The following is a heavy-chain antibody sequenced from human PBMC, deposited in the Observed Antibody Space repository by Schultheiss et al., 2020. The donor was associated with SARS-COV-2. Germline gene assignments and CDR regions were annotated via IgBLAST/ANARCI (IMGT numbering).Heavy chain of an antibody. Sequence: GGSLRLSCAASGFTFSSYWMYWVRQAPGKGLEWVAVISYDGSNKYYADSVKGRFTISRDNSKNTLYLQMNSLRAEDTAVYYCARLQVWDKGPTANFDSWGRGSLVTVSS. CDR2: ISYDGSNK. CDR1: GFTFSSYW. J-gene: IGHJ4*02. D-gene: IGHD1-26*01. CDR3: ARLQVWDKGPTANFDS. V-gene: IGHV3-30*03.